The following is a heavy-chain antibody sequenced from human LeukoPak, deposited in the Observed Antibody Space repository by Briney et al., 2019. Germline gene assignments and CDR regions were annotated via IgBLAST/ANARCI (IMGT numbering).Heavy chain of an antibody. D-gene: IGHD3-3*01. V-gene: IGHV4-39*01. CDR2: IYNSERI. Sequence: SETLSLICTVSGGSISTSNYYWGWIRQPPGKGLEWIGSIYNSERIYYNPSLKSRVTISVDTSKNQFSLKLSSVTAADTAVYYCARRGVYDFWTGYYRGYFDYWGQGTLVTVSS. J-gene: IGHJ4*02. CDR1: GGSISTSNYY. CDR3: ARRGVYDFWTGYYRGYFDY.